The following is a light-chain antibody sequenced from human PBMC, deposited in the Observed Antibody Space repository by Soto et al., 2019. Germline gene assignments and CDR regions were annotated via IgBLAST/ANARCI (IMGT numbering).Light chain of an antibody. Sequence: QSVLTQPASVSGSPGRSVTISCTGTSSDVGDFNYVSWYQHLPGRAPKLIICDVTNRPSGISYRFSASKSGRTASLTISGLQAEDEADYYCSSYSSSTTHVVFGGGTKVTVL. CDR3: SSYSSSTTHVV. V-gene: IGLV2-14*03. J-gene: IGLJ2*01. CDR1: SSDVGDFNY. CDR2: DVT.